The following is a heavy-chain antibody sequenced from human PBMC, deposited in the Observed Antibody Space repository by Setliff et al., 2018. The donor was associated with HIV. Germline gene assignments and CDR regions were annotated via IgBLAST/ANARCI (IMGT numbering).Heavy chain of an antibody. CDR1: GFSFSSYW. Sequence: GGSLRLSCAASGFSFSSYWMSWVRQAPGKGLEWVANIKQDGSQKFYVDSVKGRFTISRDNAKNSVYLQMNSLRVEDTAVYYCARDIRAGNYPPYSYFYYMDVWGKGTTVTVSS. V-gene: IGHV3-7*03. CDR3: ARDIRAGNYPPYSYFYYMDV. J-gene: IGHJ6*03. CDR2: IKQDGSQK. D-gene: IGHD4-4*01.